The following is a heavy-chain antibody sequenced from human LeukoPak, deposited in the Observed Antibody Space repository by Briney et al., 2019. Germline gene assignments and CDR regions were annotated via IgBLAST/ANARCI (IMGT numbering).Heavy chain of an antibody. CDR1: GFTFSSYS. Sequence: SGGSLRLSCAASGFTFSSYSMHWVRQAPGKGLEWVSSITSISSYIYYADSLKGRFTVSRDNAKNSLYLQMNSLRAEDTAIYYCARGYGSGWYGYFDYWGQGSLVTVSS. V-gene: IGHV3-21*01. CDR3: ARGYGSGWYGYFDY. J-gene: IGHJ4*02. D-gene: IGHD6-19*01. CDR2: ITSISSYI.